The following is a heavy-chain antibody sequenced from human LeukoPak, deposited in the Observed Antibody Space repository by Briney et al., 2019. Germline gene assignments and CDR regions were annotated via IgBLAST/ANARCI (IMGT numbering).Heavy chain of an antibody. J-gene: IGHJ4*02. V-gene: IGHV1-2*02. Sequence: ASVKVSCKASGYTFTGYYMHWVRQAPGQGLEWMGWINPNSGGTNYAQKFQGRVTMTRDTSISTAYMELSRLRSDGTAVYYCASMDPYDSSDYYFDYWGQGTLVTVSS. D-gene: IGHD3-22*01. CDR2: INPNSGGT. CDR1: GYTFTGYY. CDR3: ASMDPYDSSDYYFDY.